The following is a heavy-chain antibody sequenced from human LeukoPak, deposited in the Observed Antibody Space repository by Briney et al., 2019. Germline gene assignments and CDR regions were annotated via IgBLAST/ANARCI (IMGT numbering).Heavy chain of an antibody. CDR1: GFTFSSYW. D-gene: IGHD3-3*01. J-gene: IGHJ4*02. Sequence: GGSLRPSCAASGFTFSSYWMSWVRQAPGKGLEWVANIKQDGSEKYYVDSVKGRFTISRDNAKNSLYLQMNSLRAEDTAVYYCARDSYDFWSGYPHYFDYWGQGTLVTVSS. CDR3: ARDSYDFWSGYPHYFDY. CDR2: IKQDGSEK. V-gene: IGHV3-7*01.